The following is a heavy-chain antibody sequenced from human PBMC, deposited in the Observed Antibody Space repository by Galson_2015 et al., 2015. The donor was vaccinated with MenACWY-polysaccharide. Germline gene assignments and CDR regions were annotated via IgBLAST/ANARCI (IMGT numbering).Heavy chain of an antibody. D-gene: IGHD4/OR15-4a*01. Sequence: ETLSLTCSVSGGSITSWCYSWIRQSAGTGLEWIGRVCSPGYTKYNPSFESRVTMSLDTSKNQISLHLKSLTAADTAVFFCATGAGDFDHWGQGTRVTVSS. CDR1: GGSITSWC. CDR2: VCSPGYT. J-gene: IGHJ4*02. CDR3: ATGAGDFDH. V-gene: IGHV4-4*07.